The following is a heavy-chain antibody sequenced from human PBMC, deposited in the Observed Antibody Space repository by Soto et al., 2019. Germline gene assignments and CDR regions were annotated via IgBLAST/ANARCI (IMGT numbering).Heavy chain of an antibody. Sequence: GSLLPAGAAPGFSFSGYWMSWVRQAPGKGPEWVANIKEDGTEQHYVDSVKGRFTISRDNSENSLFLQMNSLRAEDSAIYYCAITTSTVSYWFDPWGPGTKVTVS. CDR1: GFSFSGYW. J-gene: IGHJ5*02. D-gene: IGHD4-4*01. CDR3: AITTSTVSYWFDP. CDR2: IKEDGTEQ. V-gene: IGHV3-7*03.